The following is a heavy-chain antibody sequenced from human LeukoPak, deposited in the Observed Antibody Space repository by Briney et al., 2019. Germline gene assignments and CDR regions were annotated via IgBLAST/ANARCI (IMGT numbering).Heavy chain of an antibody. CDR1: GGSISSYY. CDR2: IYYSGST. Sequence: PSETLSLTCTVSGGSISSYYWSWIRQPPGKGLEWIGYIYYSGSTNYNPSLKSRVTISVDTSKNQFSLKLSSVTAADTAVYYCARDNGASWLNWFDPWGQGTLVTVSS. CDR3: ARDNGASWLNWFDP. J-gene: IGHJ5*02. V-gene: IGHV4-59*01. D-gene: IGHD2-2*01.